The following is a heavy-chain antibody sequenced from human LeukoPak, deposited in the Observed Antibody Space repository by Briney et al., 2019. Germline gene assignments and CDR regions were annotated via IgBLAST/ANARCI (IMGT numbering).Heavy chain of an antibody. D-gene: IGHD3-22*01. CDR1: GFTFSTYG. V-gene: IGHV3-30*02. J-gene: IGHJ3*02. Sequence: GGSPRLSCAASGFTFSTYGLHWVRQAPGKGLEWVAFIRYDGSNKYYADSVKGRFTISRDNAKNSLYLQMNSLRAEDTAVYYCARVRYYYDSSANGGAFDIWGQGTMVTVSS. CDR3: ARVRYYYDSSANGGAFDI. CDR2: IRYDGSNK.